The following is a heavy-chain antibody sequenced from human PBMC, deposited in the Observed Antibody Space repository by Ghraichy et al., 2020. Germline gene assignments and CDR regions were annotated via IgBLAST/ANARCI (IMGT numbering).Heavy chain of an antibody. CDR1: GFTFSGSA. J-gene: IGHJ4*02. CDR3: TSLDGDYVSYFDY. Sequence: GESLNISCAASGFTFSGSAMHWVRQASGKGLEWVGRIRSKANSYATAYAASVKGRFTISRDDSKNTAYLQMNSLKSEDTAVYYCTSLDGDYVSYFDYWGQGTLVTVSS. V-gene: IGHV3-73*01. D-gene: IGHD4-17*01. CDR2: IRSKANSYAT.